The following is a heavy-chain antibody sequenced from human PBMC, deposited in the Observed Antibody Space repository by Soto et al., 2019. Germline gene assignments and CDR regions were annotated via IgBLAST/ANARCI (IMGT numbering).Heavy chain of an antibody. CDR2: ISSSSSTI. Sequence: GGSLRLSCAASGFTFSSYSMNWVRQAPGKGLEWVSYISSSSSTIYYADSVKGRFTISRDNAKNSLYLQMNSLRDEDTAVYYCARDQAGGDYATEYYYYGIDVWGQGTTVTVSS. CDR3: ARDQAGGDYATEYYYYGIDV. J-gene: IGHJ6*02. CDR1: GFTFSSYS. V-gene: IGHV3-48*02. D-gene: IGHD4-17*01.